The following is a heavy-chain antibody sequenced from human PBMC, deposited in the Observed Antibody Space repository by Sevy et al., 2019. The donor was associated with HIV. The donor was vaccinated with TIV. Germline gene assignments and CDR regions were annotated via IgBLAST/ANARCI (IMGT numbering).Heavy chain of an antibody. Sequence: GGSLRLSCAASGFTFRSDAMSWVRQAPGKGLEWVSAISGGGDRTYYADSVKGRFTVSRNNSKNKLYLQMNSLRAEDTAVYFCATPRRDFYDSTVYNVGSYFEYWGQGSLVTVSS. J-gene: IGHJ4*02. V-gene: IGHV3-23*01. CDR1: GFTFRSDA. CDR3: ATPRRDFYDSTVYNVGSYFEY. D-gene: IGHD3-22*01. CDR2: ISGGGDRT.